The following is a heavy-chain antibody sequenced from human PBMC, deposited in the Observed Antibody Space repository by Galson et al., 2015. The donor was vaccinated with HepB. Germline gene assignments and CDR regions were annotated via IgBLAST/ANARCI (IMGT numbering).Heavy chain of an antibody. J-gene: IGHJ6*02. CDR3: ARDSVRTALYYYGMDV. CDR1: GYTFTSYG. V-gene: IGHV1-18*01. D-gene: IGHD2/OR15-2a*01. CDR2: ISAYNGNT. Sequence: SVKVSCKASGYTFTSYGISWVRQAPGQGLEWMGWISAYNGNTNYAQKLQGRVTMTTDTSTSTAYMELRSLRSDDTAVYYCARDSVRTALYYYGMDVWGQGTTVTVSS.